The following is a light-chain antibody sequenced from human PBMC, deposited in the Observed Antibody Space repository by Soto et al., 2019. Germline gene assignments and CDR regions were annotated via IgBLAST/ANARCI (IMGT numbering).Light chain of an antibody. V-gene: IGKV1-5*03. CDR1: QSISSL. CDR3: QQYSSYAIT. J-gene: IGKJ3*01. Sequence: DIQMTQSPSTLSASVGDRVTITCRASQSISSLLAWYQQKPGKAPKLLIYKASSLESGVPSRFSGSGSGTEFTLTISSLQPEDSATYHCQQYSSYAITFGPGTKVDIK. CDR2: KAS.